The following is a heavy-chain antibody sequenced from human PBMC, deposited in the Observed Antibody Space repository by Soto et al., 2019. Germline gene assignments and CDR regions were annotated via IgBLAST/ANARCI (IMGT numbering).Heavy chain of an antibody. V-gene: IGHV3-15*07. CDR2: IKSKTDGGTT. Sequence: GSLRLSCAASGFTFSNAWMNWVRQAPGKGQEWVGRIKSKTDGGTTDYAAPVKGRFTISRDDSKNTLYLQMNSLKTEDTAVYYCTTQGESRKHYDILTGYYWPYYYYGMDVWGQGTTVTVSS. J-gene: IGHJ6*02. D-gene: IGHD3-9*01. CDR3: TTQGESRKHYDILTGYYWPYYYYGMDV. CDR1: GFTFSNAW.